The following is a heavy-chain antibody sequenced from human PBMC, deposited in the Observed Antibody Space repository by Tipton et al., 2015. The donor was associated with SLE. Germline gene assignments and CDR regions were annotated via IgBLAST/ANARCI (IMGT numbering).Heavy chain of an antibody. Sequence: TLSLTCAVYGGSFSGYYWNWIRQPPGKGLEWIGEINHSGSTNYNPSLKSRVTISVDTSKNHFSLKLSSVTAADTAIYYCARQLGWGDPFAFDYWGQGTLVTVSS. J-gene: IGHJ4*02. V-gene: IGHV4-34*01. CDR2: INHSGST. CDR3: ARQLGWGDPFAFDY. CDR1: GGSFSGYY. D-gene: IGHD2-21*02.